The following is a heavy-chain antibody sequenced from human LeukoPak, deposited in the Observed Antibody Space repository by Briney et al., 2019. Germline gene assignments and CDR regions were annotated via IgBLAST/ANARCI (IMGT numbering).Heavy chain of an antibody. CDR3: ARVKDRGAAMAHFDY. CDR2: INPNSGGT. D-gene: IGHD5-18*01. Sequence: ASVKVSCKASGHTFTGYYMHWVRQAPGQGLEWMGWINPNSGGTNYAQKFQGRVTMTRDTSISTAYMELSRLRSDDTAVYYCARVKDRGAAMAHFDYWGQGTLVTVSS. J-gene: IGHJ4*02. CDR1: GHTFTGYY. V-gene: IGHV1-2*02.